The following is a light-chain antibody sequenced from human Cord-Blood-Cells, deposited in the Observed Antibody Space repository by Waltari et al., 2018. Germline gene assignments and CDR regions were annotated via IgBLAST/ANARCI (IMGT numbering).Light chain of an antibody. CDR1: RRDVGGYNY. CDR3: SSYTSSSTPYV. V-gene: IGLV2-14*01. CDR2: DVI. J-gene: IGLJ1*01. Sequence: QSALTQPASVSGSPGQSITISCTGTRRDVGGYNYVSWYQQHPGNAPKLMIYDVINRPSGVSNRFSGSKSGNTASLTISGLQAEDEADYYCSSYTSSSTPYVFGTGTKLTVL.